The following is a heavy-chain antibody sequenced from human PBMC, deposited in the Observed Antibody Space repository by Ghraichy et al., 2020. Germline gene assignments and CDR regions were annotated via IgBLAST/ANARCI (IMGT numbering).Heavy chain of an antibody. Sequence: GGSLRLSCAASGFTFSSYGMHWVRQAPGKGLEWVAVISYDGSNKYYADSVKGRFTISRDNSKNTLYLQMNSLRAEDTAVYYCAKDHPPRGSGINPYYYYYYGMDVWGQGTTVTVSS. CDR3: AKDHPPRGSGINPYYYYYYGMDV. J-gene: IGHJ6*02. D-gene: IGHD3-10*01. CDR1: GFTFSSYG. CDR2: ISYDGSNK. V-gene: IGHV3-30*18.